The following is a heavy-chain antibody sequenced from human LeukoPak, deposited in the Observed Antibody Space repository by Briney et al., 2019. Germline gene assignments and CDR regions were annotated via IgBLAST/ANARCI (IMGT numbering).Heavy chain of an antibody. V-gene: IGHV3-23*01. CDR2: IGGRVGGT. D-gene: IGHD3-9*01. CDR3: AKWGDYDIVTGYYDSDY. CDR1: GFTFSNYG. Sequence: GPSLRPSCAASGFTFSNYGMSWARHPAGKGLELVSAIGGRVGGTYYADSVKGWFTVSRDHHKNTLYLQMNTLRVEDTAVYDCAKWGDYDIVTGYYDSDYWGHGTLVTVSS. J-gene: IGHJ4*01.